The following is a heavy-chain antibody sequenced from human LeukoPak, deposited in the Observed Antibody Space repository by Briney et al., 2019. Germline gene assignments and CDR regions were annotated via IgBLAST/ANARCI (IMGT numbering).Heavy chain of an antibody. CDR3: ARGDSSSSLNFDY. Sequence: SETLSLTCAVYGGSFSGYYWSWIRQPPGKGLEWIGEINHSGSTNYNPSLKSRVTISVDTSKNQFSLKLSSVTAADTAVYHCARGDSSSSLNFDYWGQGTLVTASS. CDR2: INHSGST. J-gene: IGHJ4*02. D-gene: IGHD6-6*01. V-gene: IGHV4-34*01. CDR1: GGSFSGYY.